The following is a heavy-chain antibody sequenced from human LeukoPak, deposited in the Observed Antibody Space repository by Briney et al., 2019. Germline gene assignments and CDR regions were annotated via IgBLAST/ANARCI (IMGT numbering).Heavy chain of an antibody. CDR1: GGTFSSYA. CDR2: IIPIFGTA. J-gene: IGHJ5*02. Sequence: ASVKVSCKASGGTFSSYAISWVRQAPGQGLEWMGGIIPIFGTANYAQKFQGRVTITTDESTSTAYVELSSLRSEDTAVYYCARGYCSSTSCYGFDPWGQGTLVTVSS. CDR3: ARGYCSSTSCYGFDP. D-gene: IGHD2-2*01. V-gene: IGHV1-69*05.